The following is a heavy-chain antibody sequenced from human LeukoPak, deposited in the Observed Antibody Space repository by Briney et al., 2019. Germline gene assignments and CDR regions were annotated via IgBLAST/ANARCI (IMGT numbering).Heavy chain of an antibody. Sequence: GGSLRLSCAASGFTFSDYWMSWVRQAPGKGPEWVAVISYDGSNKYYADSVKGRFTISRDNSKNTLYLQMNSLRAEDTAVYYCARPHDYWGQGTLVTVSS. CDR1: GFTFSDYW. V-gene: IGHV3-30*03. CDR2: ISYDGSNK. CDR3: ARPHDY. J-gene: IGHJ4*02.